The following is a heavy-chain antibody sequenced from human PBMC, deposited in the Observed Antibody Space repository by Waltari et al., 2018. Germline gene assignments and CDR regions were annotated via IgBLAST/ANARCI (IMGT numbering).Heavy chain of an antibody. V-gene: IGHV4-39*07. CDR3: ARRAAIAATGPTYYMDV. CDR1: GGSISSSNYY. CDR2: IYYSGST. J-gene: IGHJ6*03. Sequence: QLQLQESGPGLVKPSETLSLTCTVSGGSISSSNYYWGWIRQPPGKGLEWIGSIYYSGSTYYNPSLKSRVTISVDTSKNQFSLKLSSVTAADTAVYYCARRAAIAATGPTYYMDVWGKGTTVTVSS. D-gene: IGHD6-13*01.